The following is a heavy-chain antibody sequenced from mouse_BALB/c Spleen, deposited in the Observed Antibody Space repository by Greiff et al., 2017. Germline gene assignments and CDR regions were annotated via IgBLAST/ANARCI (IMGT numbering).Heavy chain of an antibody. V-gene: IGHV14-1*02. CDR3: ARSGGYAGAY. D-gene: IGHD2-2*01. J-gene: IGHJ3*01. CDR2: IDPENGNT. CDR1: GFNIKDYY. Sequence: EVQRVESGAELVRPGALVKLSCKASGFNIKDYYMHWVKQRPEQGLEWIGWIDPENGNTIYDPKFQGKASITADTSSNTAYLQLSSLTSEDTAVYYCARSGGYAGAYWGQGTLVTVSA.